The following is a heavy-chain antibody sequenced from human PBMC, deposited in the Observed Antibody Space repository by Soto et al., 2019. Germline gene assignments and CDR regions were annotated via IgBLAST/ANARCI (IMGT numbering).Heavy chain of an antibody. V-gene: IGHV1-46*01. CDR3: ARSLLQGDF. Sequence: QVQLVQSGAEVKKPGASVKVSCKASGYIFIHYYIHWVRQAPGQGLEWMAIINPNGGSTNYAQKFQGKGPVTRDQATNNVSMELNSLGSDDTAVYFCARSLLQGDFWGQGTLVTVSS. CDR2: INPNGGST. J-gene: IGHJ4*02. D-gene: IGHD2-21*01. CDR1: GYIFIHYY.